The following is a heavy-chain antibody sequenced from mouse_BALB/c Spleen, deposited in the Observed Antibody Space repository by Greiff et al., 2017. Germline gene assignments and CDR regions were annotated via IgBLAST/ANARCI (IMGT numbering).Heavy chain of an antibody. D-gene: IGHD1-2*01. CDR2: IYPSDSYT. CDR1: GYTFTSYW. V-gene: IGHV1-69*02. Sequence: QVQLQQPGAELVRPGASVKLSCKASGYTFTSYWINWVKQRPGQGLEWIGNIYPSDSYTNYNQKFKDKATLTVDKSSSTAYMQLSSPTSEDSAVYYCTRTLLRLRYCDVWGAGTTVTVSS. CDR3: TRTLLRLRYCDV. J-gene: IGHJ1*01.